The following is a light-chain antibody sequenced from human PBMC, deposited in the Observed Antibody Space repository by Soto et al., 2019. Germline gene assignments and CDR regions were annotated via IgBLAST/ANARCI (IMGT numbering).Light chain of an antibody. Sequence: DIQMTQSPSSLSASVGDRVTITCRAWQSISSYLNWYQQKPGKAPKLLIYAASSLQSGVPSRFSGSGSGTDFTLTISSLQPEDFATYYCQQSYSTPWTFGQGTKVEIK. V-gene: IGKV1-39*01. CDR1: QSISSY. CDR2: AAS. J-gene: IGKJ1*01. CDR3: QQSYSTPWT.